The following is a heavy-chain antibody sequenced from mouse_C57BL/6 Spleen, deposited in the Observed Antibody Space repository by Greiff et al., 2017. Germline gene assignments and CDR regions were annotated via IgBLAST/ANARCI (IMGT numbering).Heavy chain of an antibody. Sequence: EVQGVESGAELVRPGASVKLSCTASGFNIKDYYMHWVKQRPEQGLEWIGRIDPEDGDTEYAPKFQGKATMTADTSSNTAYLQLSSLTSEDTAVYYCTTWSTTVVAYYFDYWGQGTTLTVSS. V-gene: IGHV14-1*01. J-gene: IGHJ2*01. CDR1: GFNIKDYY. CDR3: TTWSTTVVAYYFDY. D-gene: IGHD1-1*01. CDR2: IDPEDGDT.